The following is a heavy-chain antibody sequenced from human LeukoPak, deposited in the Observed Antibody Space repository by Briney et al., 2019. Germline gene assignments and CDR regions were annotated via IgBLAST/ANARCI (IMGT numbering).Heavy chain of an antibody. D-gene: IGHD3-10*01. CDR3: ASFMVRGYYGMDV. CDR1: GFTFSSYS. V-gene: IGHV3-21*01. CDR2: ISSSSSYI. J-gene: IGHJ6*02. Sequence: GGSLRLSCAASGFTFSSYSMNWVRQAPGKGLEWVSSISSSSSYIYYADSVKGRFTISRDSAKNSLYLQMNSLRAEDTAVYYCASFMVRGYYGMDVWGQGTTVTVSS.